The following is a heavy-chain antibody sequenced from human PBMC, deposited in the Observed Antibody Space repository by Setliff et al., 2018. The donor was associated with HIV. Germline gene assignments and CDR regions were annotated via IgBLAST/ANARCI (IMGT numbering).Heavy chain of an antibody. J-gene: IGHJ6*03. D-gene: IGHD2-8*01. CDR3: AGEIAPAARLPNVGGPPPPGYYHYMDV. CDR2: IYYSGRT. Sequence: SETLSLTCIVSRGSISSTSHYWGWVRQSPGRRLEWIGSIYYSGRTYYNPSLKSRVTMSVDTSTNQFSLDLTSVTAAYTAVYFCAGEIAPAARLPNVGGPPPPGYYHYMDVWGKGTTVTVSS. V-gene: IGHV4-39*07. CDR1: RGSISSTSHY.